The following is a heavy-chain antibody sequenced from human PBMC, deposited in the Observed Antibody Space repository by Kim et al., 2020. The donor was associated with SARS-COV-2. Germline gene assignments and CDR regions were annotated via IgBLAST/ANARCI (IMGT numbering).Heavy chain of an antibody. Sequence: ASVKVSCKSSGYAFTAYYIHWVRQAPGQGLLWMGRINPNSGDTDYAQMFQGRVTMTRDTSSNTAYMELSSLTSDDTAVYYCMREGDVAVLPKPMFGWFDPWGQGTLVSVSS. D-gene: IGHD3-10*02. CDR3: MREGDVAVLPKPMFGWFDP. CDR2: INPNSGDT. CDR1: GYAFTAYY. V-gene: IGHV1-2*02. J-gene: IGHJ5*02.